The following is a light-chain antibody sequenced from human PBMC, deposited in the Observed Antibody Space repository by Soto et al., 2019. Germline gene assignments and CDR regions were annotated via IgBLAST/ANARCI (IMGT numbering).Light chain of an antibody. CDR1: QTVRNNY. CDR3: QQFSSYPLT. Sequence: EFVLTQSPGTLSLSPGERATLSCRASQTVRNNYLAWYQQKPGQAPKLLIYDASSRATGIPDRFSGGGSGTDFILTISRLEPEDFAVYYCQQFSSYPLTFGGGTK. CDR2: DAS. J-gene: IGKJ4*01. V-gene: IGKV3-20*01.